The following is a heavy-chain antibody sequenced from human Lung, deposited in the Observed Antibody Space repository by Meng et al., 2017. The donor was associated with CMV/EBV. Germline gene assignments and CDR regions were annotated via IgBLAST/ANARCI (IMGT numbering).Heavy chain of an antibody. Sequence: LXCTVSGGTVSSGSYYWSWIRQPPGKGLEWIGYIYYSGSTNYNPPLKSRVTISVDTSKNQFSLKLSSVTAADTAVYYCARDPRLCSSTSCYGYWGQGTLDTVSS. CDR1: GGTVSSGSYY. D-gene: IGHD2-2*01. V-gene: IGHV4-61*01. CDR2: IYYSGST. J-gene: IGHJ1*01. CDR3: ARDPRLCSSTSCYGY.